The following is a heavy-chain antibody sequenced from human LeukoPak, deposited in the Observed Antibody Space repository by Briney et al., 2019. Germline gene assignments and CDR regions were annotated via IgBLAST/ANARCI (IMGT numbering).Heavy chain of an antibody. J-gene: IGHJ4*02. CDR2: IKQDGSEK. D-gene: IGHD3-10*01. CDR1: GFTFSSYW. Sequence: PGGSLRLSCAASGFTFSSYWMSWVRQAPGKGLEWVANIKQDGSEKYYVDSVKGRFTISRDNAKNSLYLQMNSLRAEDTAVYYCASITMVRGVHFDYWGQGTLVTVSS. CDR3: ASITMVRGVHFDY. V-gene: IGHV3-7*01.